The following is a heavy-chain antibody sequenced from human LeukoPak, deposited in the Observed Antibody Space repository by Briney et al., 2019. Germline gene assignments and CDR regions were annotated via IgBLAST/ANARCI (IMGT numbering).Heavy chain of an antibody. D-gene: IGHD2-2*02. V-gene: IGHV4-34*01. CDR2: INHSGST. CDR1: GGSFSGYY. CDR3: ARGGNCSSTSCYTRTDY. J-gene: IGHJ4*02. Sequence: SETLSLTCAVYGGSFSGYYWSWIRQPPGKGLEWIGEINHSGSTNYNPSLKSRVTISVDTSKNQFSLKLSFVTAADTAVYYCARGGNCSSTSCYTRTDYWGQGTLVTVSS.